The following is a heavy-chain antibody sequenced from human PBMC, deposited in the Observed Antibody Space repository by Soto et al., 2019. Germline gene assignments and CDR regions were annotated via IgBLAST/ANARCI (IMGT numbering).Heavy chain of an antibody. J-gene: IGHJ4*02. D-gene: IGHD5-18*01. CDR3: ATESGSTYGHLDH. CDR1: GGSVTSDEDY. CDR2: ISNSGST. V-gene: IGHV4-30-4*01. Sequence: SETLSLTCTVSGGSVTSDEDYWAWVRRSPGKGLEWIGYISNSGSTGYNPSLKTRLSMSVDRSKNQFTLRLTSVTAADTAWYFCATESGSTYGHLDHWGQATQVTVSS.